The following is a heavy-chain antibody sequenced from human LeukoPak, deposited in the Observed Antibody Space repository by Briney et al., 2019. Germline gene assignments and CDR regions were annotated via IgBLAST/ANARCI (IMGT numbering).Heavy chain of an antibody. V-gene: IGHV4-59*08. CDR3: ARLVPAASPMVRGVFDY. CDR1: GGSISSYY. J-gene: IGHJ4*02. D-gene: IGHD3-10*01. Sequence: PSETLSLTCTVSGGSISSYYWSWIRQPPGKGLEWIGYIYYSGSTNYNPSLKSRVIISVDTSKNQFSLKLSSVTAADTAVYYCARLVPAASPMVRGVFDYWGQGTLVTVSS. CDR2: IYYSGST.